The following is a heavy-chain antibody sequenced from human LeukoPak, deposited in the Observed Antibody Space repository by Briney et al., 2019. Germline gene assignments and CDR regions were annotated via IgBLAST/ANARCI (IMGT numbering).Heavy chain of an antibody. V-gene: IGHV1-46*01. D-gene: IGHD3-3*01. Sequence: ASVKVSCKASGYTFTSYYMHWVRQAPGQGLEWMGIINPSGGSTSYAQKFQGRVTMTRDTSTTTVYMELSSLRSEDTAVYYCARDGTIFGVDRYYYYGMDVWGQGTTVTVSS. CDR2: INPSGGST. CDR1: GYTFTSYY. J-gene: IGHJ6*02. CDR3: ARDGTIFGVDRYYYYGMDV.